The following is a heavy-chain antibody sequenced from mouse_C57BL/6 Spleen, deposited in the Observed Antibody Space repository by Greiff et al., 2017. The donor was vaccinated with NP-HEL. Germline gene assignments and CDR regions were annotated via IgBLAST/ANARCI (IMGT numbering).Heavy chain of an antibody. V-gene: IGHV1-15*01. CDR2: IDPETGGT. J-gene: IGHJ3*01. CDR1: GYTFTDYE. Sequence: VQLQESGAELVRPGASVTLSCKASGYTFTDYEMHWVKQTPVHGLEWIGAIDPETGGTAYNQKFKGKAILTADKSSSTAYMELRSLTSEDSAVYYCTMVTPFAYWGQGTLVTVSA. CDR3: TMVTPFAY. D-gene: IGHD2-2*01.